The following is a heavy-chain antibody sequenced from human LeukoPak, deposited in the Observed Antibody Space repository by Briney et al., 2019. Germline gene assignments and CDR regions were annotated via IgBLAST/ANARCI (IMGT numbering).Heavy chain of an antibody. CDR3: ASGGYYPSNLYYMDV. V-gene: IGHV4-30-4*08. CDR2: IYYSGST. D-gene: IGHD3-3*01. Sequence: SETLSLTCTVSGGSISSGDYYWSWIRQPPGKGLEWIGHIYYSGSTYYNPSLKSRVTISVDTSKNQFSLKLSSVTAADTAVYYCASGGYYPSNLYYMDVWGKGTTVTVSS. CDR1: GGSISSGDYY. J-gene: IGHJ6*03.